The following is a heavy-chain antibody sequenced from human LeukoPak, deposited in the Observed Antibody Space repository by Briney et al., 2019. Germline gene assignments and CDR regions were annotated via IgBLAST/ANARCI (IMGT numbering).Heavy chain of an antibody. V-gene: IGHV1-18*01. Sequence: ASVKVSCKASGYTFTSYGISWVRQAPGQGLEWMGWISAYNGNTNYAQKLQGRVTMTTDTSTSTAYMELRSLRSDDTAVYYCARDREVLRYFDWLSTTDDYWGQGTPGHRLL. CDR3: ARDREVLRYFDWLSTTDDY. J-gene: IGHJ4*02. CDR1: GYTFTSYG. CDR2: ISAYNGNT. D-gene: IGHD3-9*01.